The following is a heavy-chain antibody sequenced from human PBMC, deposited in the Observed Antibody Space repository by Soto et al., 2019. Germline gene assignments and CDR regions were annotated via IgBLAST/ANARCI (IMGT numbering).Heavy chain of an antibody. D-gene: IGHD3-10*01. CDR1: GGSISSSSYY. CDR2: IYYSGST. CDR3: ATKTGGGGEDGMDV. Sequence: PSETLSLTCTVSGGSISSSSYYWGWIRQPPGKGLEWIGSIYYSGSTYYIPSLKSRVTISVDTSKNQFSLKLSSVTAADTAMYYCATKTGGGGEDGMDVWGQGTTVTVAS. V-gene: IGHV4-39*01. J-gene: IGHJ6*02.